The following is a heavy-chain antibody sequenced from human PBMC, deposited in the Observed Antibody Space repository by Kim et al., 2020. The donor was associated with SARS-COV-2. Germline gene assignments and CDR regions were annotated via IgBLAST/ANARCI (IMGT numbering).Heavy chain of an antibody. CDR3: ARDGIFGTTSPTYAFDI. CDR2: IIPLFGTA. V-gene: IGHV1-69*05. Sequence: SVKVSCKVSGGTFSNYGISWVRQAPGQGLEWMGGIIPLFGTANYAQKFHGRVTVTKDESTSTAYMELVSLTSEDTALYYCARDGIFGTTSPTYAFDIWGQGTLVTVSS. CDR1: GGTFSNYG. D-gene: IGHD3-3*01. J-gene: IGHJ3*02.